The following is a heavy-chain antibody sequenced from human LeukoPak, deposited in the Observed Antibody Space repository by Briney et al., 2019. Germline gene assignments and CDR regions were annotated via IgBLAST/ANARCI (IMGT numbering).Heavy chain of an antibody. CDR2: IIGGAGGT. CDR3: AKDLKEGFCSTTSCYGIDS. J-gene: IGHJ4*02. V-gene: IGHV3-23*01. Sequence: GGSLRLSCAASGFSFSSHGMSWVRQAPGKGLEWVSGIIGGAGGTYYADSVKGRFTISRDNSKNTLYLQINSLRAEDTAVYYCAKDLKEGFCSTTSCYGIDSWGQGTLVTVSS. D-gene: IGHD2-2*01. CDR1: GFSFSSHG.